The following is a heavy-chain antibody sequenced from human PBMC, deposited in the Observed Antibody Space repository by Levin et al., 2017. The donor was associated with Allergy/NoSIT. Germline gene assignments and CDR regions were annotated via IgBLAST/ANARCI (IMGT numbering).Heavy chain of an antibody. CDR2: IYYSGTT. J-gene: IGHJ4*02. CDR1: GGSISSRSYG. V-gene: IGHV4-39*01. Sequence: SQTLSLTCTVSGGSISSRSYGWGWIRQSPVKGLAWIGTIYYSGTTYYNPTLKSRVTISLDTSKNQFSLNLSSVTAADTAVYYCARRAQYSSSWSFDYWGQGTLVTVSS. CDR3: ARRAQYSSSWSFDY. D-gene: IGHD2-2*01.